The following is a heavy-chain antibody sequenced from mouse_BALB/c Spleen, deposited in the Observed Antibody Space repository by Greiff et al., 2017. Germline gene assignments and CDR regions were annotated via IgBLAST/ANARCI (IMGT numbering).Heavy chain of an antibody. Sequence: DVKLQESGTVLARPGASVKMSCKASGYTFTSYWMHWVKQRPGQGLEWIGAIYPGNSDTSYNQKFKGKAKLTAVTSTSTAYMELSSLTNEDSAVYYCTRLWDGYYRDYWGQGTTLTVSS. V-gene: IGHV1-5*01. J-gene: IGHJ2*01. CDR2: IYPGNSDT. D-gene: IGHD2-3*01. CDR3: TRLWDGYYRDY. CDR1: GYTFTSYW.